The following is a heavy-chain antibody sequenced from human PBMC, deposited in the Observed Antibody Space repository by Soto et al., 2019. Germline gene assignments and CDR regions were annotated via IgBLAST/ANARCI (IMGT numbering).Heavy chain of an antibody. CDR3: TRDPSGDHIGAFEF. J-gene: IGHJ3*01. CDR1: EFTFSTYA. Sequence: EVQVLESGGGLVQPGGSLRLSCADPEFTFSTYAMTWVRQAPGGRLEWVSSITGNGVGRSYADPVKGRFTVSRDNSKDTLFLRMNSLRVEDTAIYYCTRDPSGDHIGAFEFWGQGIKVTVSS. V-gene: IGHV3-23*01. D-gene: IGHD4-17*01. CDR2: ITGNGVGR.